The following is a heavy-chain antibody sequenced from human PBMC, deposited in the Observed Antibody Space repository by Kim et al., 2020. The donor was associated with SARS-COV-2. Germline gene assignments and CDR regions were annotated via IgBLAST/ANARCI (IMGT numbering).Heavy chain of an antibody. Sequence: YARSVKSRITITSDTSKNQFSLHLSSVTPDDAAVYYCARGAAAPRGAPDYWGQGTLVTVSS. CDR3: ARGAAAPRGAPDY. D-gene: IGHD6-13*01. J-gene: IGHJ4*02. V-gene: IGHV6-1*01.